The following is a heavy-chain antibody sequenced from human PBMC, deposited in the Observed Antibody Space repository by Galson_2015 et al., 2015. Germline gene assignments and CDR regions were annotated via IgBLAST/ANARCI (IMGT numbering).Heavy chain of an antibody. J-gene: IGHJ4*02. Sequence: SLRLSCAASGFTFSSYWMSWVRQAPGKGLEWVANIKQDGSEKYYVDSVKGRFTISRDNAKNSLYLQMNSLRAEDTAVYYCARVLYYDSRLFDYWGQGTLVTVSS. CDR1: GFTFSSYW. CDR2: IKQDGSEK. V-gene: IGHV3-7*01. CDR3: ARVLYYDSRLFDY. D-gene: IGHD3-22*01.